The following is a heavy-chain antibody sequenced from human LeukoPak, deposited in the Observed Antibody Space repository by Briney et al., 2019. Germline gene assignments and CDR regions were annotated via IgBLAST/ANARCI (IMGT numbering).Heavy chain of an antibody. CDR2: IMPIFGSA. CDR3: ARDRHSAGSDYMDV. Sequence: GSSVKVSCKASGGTFSSYVINWVRQAPGQGLEWMGGIMPIFGSAKYAQKFQGRVTITMDESTNTAYMEMSSLRSEDTAVYYCARDRHSAGSDYMDVWGKGTTVTVS. J-gene: IGHJ6*03. V-gene: IGHV1-69*05. CDR1: GGTFSSYV. D-gene: IGHD1-26*01.